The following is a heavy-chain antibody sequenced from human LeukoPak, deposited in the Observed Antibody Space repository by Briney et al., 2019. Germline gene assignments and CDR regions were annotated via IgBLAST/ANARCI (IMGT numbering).Heavy chain of an antibody. D-gene: IGHD1-26*01. CDR3: AKLREWELPDLFDY. CDR1: GFIFSSYG. V-gene: IGHV3-23*01. CDR2: ISGSGGSR. J-gene: IGHJ4*02. Sequence: QSGGSLRLSCAASGFIFSSYGMSWVRQAPGKGLEWVSGISGSGGSRFYTDSVKGRFTISRDNSKNTLYLQMNSLRAEDTAVYYCAKLREWELPDLFDYWGQGTLVTVSS.